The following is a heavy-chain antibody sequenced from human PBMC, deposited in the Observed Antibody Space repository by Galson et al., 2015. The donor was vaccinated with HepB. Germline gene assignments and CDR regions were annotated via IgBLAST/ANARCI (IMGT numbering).Heavy chain of an antibody. V-gene: IGHV1-69*02. Sequence: SVKVSCKASGGTFSSYTISWVRQAPGQGLEWMGRIIPILGIANYAQKFQGRVTITADKSTSTAYMELSSLRSEDTAVYYCARHTRYGGVNTYGMDVWGQGTTVTVSS. CDR2: IIPILGIA. D-gene: IGHD4-17*01. J-gene: IGHJ6*02. CDR1: GGTFSSYT. CDR3: ARHTRYGGVNTYGMDV.